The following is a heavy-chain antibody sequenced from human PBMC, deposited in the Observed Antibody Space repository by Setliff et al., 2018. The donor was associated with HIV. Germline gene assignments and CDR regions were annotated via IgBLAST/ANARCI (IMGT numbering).Heavy chain of an antibody. V-gene: IGHV1-46*01. J-gene: IGHJ3*02. CDR1: GGTFGIYG. CDR2: INPSGGST. D-gene: IGHD6-13*01. CDR3: ARTHSSSWGHAAFDI. Sequence: GASVKVSCKASGGTFGIYGISWVRQAPGQGLEWMGIINPSGGSTTYAQKFWDRVTMTRDTSTSTVYMELSSLRPEDTAVYYCARTHSSSWGHAAFDIWGQGTVVTVSS.